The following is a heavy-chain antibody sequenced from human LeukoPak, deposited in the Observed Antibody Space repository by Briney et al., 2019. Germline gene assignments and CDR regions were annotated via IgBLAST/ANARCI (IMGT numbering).Heavy chain of an antibody. J-gene: IGHJ6*02. D-gene: IGHD6-13*01. V-gene: IGHV1-18*01. CDR3: AREGSRSSWLAKYYYYYGMDV. Sequence: ASVKVSCKASGYTFTSYGISWVRQAPGQGLEWMGWISAYNGNTNYAQKLQGRVTMTTDTSTSTAYMELRSLRSDDTAVYYCAREGSRSSWLAKYYYYYGMDVWGQGTTVTVSS. CDR2: ISAYNGNT. CDR1: GYTFTSYG.